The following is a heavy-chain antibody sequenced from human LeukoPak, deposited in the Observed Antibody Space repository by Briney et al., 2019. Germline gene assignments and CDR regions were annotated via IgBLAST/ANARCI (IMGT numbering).Heavy chain of an antibody. D-gene: IGHD3-22*01. CDR1: GYSITSGYF. V-gene: IGHV4-38-2*02. J-gene: IGHJ5*02. CDR2: IYHSGST. CDR3: AVERPQYYYDSSGYWSWFDP. Sequence: PSQTLSLTCSVSGYSITSGYFRGWIRQPPGKGLEWIGSIYHSGSTYYNPSLKSRVTISVDTSKNQFSLKLSSVTAADTAVYYCAVERPQYYYDSSGYWSWFDPWGQGTLVTVSS.